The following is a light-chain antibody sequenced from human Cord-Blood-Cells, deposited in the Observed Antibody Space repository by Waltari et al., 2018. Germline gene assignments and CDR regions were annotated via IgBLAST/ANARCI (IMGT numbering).Light chain of an antibody. Sequence: AIRMTQSPSPSSASPGERVTITCPACQGISRYLSWYQQKPVKAPKLLIYAASTLQSGVPSRIGGGGSGTDFTLTISCVQSEDVATYYWQRYYSYPLTFGGGTKVEIK. CDR3: QRYYSYPLT. CDR2: AAS. J-gene: IGKJ4*01. V-gene: IGKV1-8*01. CDR1: QGISRY.